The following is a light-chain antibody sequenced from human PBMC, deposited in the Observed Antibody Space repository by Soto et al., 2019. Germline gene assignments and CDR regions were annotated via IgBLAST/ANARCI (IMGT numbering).Light chain of an antibody. V-gene: IGKV3-11*01. J-gene: IGKJ2*02. CDR2: AAS. Sequence: VLTQSPATLSLSPGESATLSCRASQNVGNNLAWYQQKSGQAPRLLIYAASDRATGVPARFSGGMSGTDFTLTISSLEPEDFATYFCQQQSRWSRGTFGRGT. CDR3: QQQSRWSRGT. CDR1: QNVGNN.